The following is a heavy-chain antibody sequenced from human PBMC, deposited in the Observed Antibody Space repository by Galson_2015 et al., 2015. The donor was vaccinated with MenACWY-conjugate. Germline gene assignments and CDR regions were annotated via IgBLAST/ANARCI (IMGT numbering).Heavy chain of an antibody. V-gene: IGHV3-30*18. CDR3: AKEGVRMDDYGDYVLGYGLDV. CDR2: ISFDGGYK. CDR1: GFTFTAYA. Sequence: SLRLSCAASGFTFTAYAMYWVRQAPGEGLEWVAMISFDGGYKYYADSVRGRFTISRDNSKNMLFLQMNSLGVEDTAVYYCAKEGVRMDDYGDYVLGYGLDVWGQGTTVIVSS. J-gene: IGHJ6*02. D-gene: IGHD4-17*01.